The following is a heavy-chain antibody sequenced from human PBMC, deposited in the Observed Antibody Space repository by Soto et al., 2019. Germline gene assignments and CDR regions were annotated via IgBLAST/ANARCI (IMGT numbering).Heavy chain of an antibody. Sequence: QVQLVQSGAEVKKPGSSVKVSCKASGGTFSSYAISWVRQAPGQGLEWMGGIIPIFGTANYAQKFQGRVTITGDESKSTAYMELSSLRSEDTAVYYCARVQRTLYSRSYYYYGMDVWGQGTTVTVSS. J-gene: IGHJ6*02. CDR3: ARVQRTLYSRSYYYYGMDV. V-gene: IGHV1-69*01. CDR1: GGTFSSYA. CDR2: IIPIFGTA. D-gene: IGHD6-13*01.